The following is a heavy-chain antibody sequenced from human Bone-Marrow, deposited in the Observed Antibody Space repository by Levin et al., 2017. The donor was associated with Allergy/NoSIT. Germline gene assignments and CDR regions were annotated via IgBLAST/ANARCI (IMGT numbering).Heavy chain of an antibody. CDR1: GYTFTSYG. V-gene: IGHV1-18*01. D-gene: IGHD2-15*01. J-gene: IGHJ6*03. CDR2: ISADNGDT. Sequence: ASVKVSCKSSGYTFTSYGIRWVRQAPGQGLEWVGWISADNGDTNFAQKLQGRITMTTDTSTSTAYMELRSLRFDDTAVYYCAMVPGGYGSGGTCYSFHMDVWGKGTTVTVSS. CDR3: AMVPGGYGSGGTCYSFHMDV.